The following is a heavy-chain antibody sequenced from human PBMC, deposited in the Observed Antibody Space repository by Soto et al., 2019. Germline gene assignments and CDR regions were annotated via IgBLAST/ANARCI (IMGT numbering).Heavy chain of an antibody. CDR2: ISYDGSNK. J-gene: IGHJ6*02. D-gene: IGHD2-8*01. V-gene: IGHV3-30*18. CDR1: GFTFSSYG. Sequence: QVQLVESGGGVVQPGRSLRLSCAASGFTFSSYGMHWVRQAPGKGLEWVAVISYDGSNKYYADSVKGRFTISRDNSKNTLYLQMNSLRAEDTAVYYCAKDHKIHPYCTNGVCSDYYYYGMDVWGQGTTVTVSS. CDR3: AKDHKIHPYCTNGVCSDYYYYGMDV.